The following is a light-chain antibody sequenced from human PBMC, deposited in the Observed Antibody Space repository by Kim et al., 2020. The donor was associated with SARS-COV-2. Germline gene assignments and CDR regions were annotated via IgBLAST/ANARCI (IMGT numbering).Light chain of an antibody. CDR3: QQNSHCPLT. Sequence: EIVMTQSPATLSVSPGERATLSCRASQSVSSNLAWYQQKPGQAPRLLIYGASTRATGIPGRFSGRWSGTEFTLTISSLQSEDFAVYYWQQNSHCPLTFGGGTKVDIK. J-gene: IGKJ4*01. V-gene: IGKV3-15*01. CDR2: GAS. CDR1: QSVSSN.